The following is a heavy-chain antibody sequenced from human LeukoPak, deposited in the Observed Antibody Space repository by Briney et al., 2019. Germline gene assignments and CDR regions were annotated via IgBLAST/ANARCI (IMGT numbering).Heavy chain of an antibody. V-gene: IGHV1-2*02. D-gene: IGHD2-2*02. CDR3: ARDLYTSGKGAFDI. J-gene: IGHJ3*02. CDR2: VNPKSGGT. Sequence: GASVKVSCKASGYTFTGPYIHWVRQAPGQGLEWMGWVNPKSGGTSYAQRFQDRITLARDTSISTVYMELSRLISDDTAVYYCARDLYTSGKGAFDIWGQGTMVTVSS. CDR1: GYTFTGPY.